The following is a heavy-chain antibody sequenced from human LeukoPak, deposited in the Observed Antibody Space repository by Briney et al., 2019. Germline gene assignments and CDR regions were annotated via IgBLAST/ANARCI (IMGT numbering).Heavy chain of an antibody. CDR1: GFTFSTYS. Sequence: SGGSLRLSCAASGFTFSTYSMNWVRQAPGKGLEWVSYISSSSSTINYADSVKGRFTISRDNSKNTLYLQMSSLRAEDTAVYYCAKDLQQVTSEYFQHWGQGTLVIVSS. CDR2: ISSSSSTI. D-gene: IGHD6-13*01. J-gene: IGHJ1*01. CDR3: AKDLQQVTSEYFQH. V-gene: IGHV3-48*01.